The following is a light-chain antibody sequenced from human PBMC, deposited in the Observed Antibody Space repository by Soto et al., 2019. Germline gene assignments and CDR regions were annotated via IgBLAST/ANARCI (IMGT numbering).Light chain of an antibody. CDR3: QQANSFPLT. J-gene: IGKJ4*01. V-gene: IGKV1-12*01. CDR2: AAS. Sequence: DIQMTQSPSSVSASVGDRVTITCRASQGISSWLVWYQQKPGKAPKLLIYAASSLQSGVPSRFSGSGSGTDFTLTISSLQPEDFATYYCQQANSFPLTFGGGTEVEIK. CDR1: QGISSW.